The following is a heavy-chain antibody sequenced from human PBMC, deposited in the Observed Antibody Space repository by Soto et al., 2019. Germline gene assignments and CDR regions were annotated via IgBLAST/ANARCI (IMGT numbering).Heavy chain of an antibody. CDR2: IYYSGST. CDR1: GGSISSYY. V-gene: IGHV4-59*01. CDR3: AKETYSGYDRFCSAP. J-gene: IGHJ5*02. Sequence: SETLSLTCTVSGGSISSYYWSWIRQPPEKGLEWIGYIYYSGSTNYNPSLKSRVTISVDTSKNQFSLKLSSVTAADTAVYYCAKETYSGYDRFCSAPWGQGPLVTVSS. D-gene: IGHD5-12*01.